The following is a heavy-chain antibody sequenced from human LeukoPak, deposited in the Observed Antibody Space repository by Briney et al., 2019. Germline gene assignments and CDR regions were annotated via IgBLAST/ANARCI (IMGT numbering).Heavy chain of an antibody. V-gene: IGHV4-4*07. CDR3: ARVFSYYFYYMDV. CDR1: GGSISSYY. Sequence: SETLSLTCTVSGGSISSYYWSWIRQPAGKGLEWIGRVYTSGSTYHNPSLKSRVTMSVDTSKNQFSLKLSSVTAADTAVYYCARVFSYYFYYMDVWGKGTTVTISS. D-gene: IGHD2/OR15-2a*01. J-gene: IGHJ6*03. CDR2: VYTSGST.